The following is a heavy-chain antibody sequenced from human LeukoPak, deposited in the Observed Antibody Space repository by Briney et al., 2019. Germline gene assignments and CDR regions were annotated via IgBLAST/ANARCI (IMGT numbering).Heavy chain of an antibody. Sequence: SETLSLTCAVYGGSFSGYYWSWIRQPPGKGLEWIGEINHSGSTNYNPSLKSRVTISVDTSKNQFSLKLSSVTAADTAVYYCASSQYSSSFYFDYWGQGTLVTVSS. V-gene: IGHV4-34*01. J-gene: IGHJ4*02. CDR2: INHSGST. CDR1: GGSFSGYY. D-gene: IGHD6-13*01. CDR3: ASSQYSSSFYFDY.